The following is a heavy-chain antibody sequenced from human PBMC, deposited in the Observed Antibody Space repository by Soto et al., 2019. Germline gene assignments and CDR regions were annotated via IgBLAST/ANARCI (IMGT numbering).Heavy chain of an antibody. V-gene: IGHV3-23*01. J-gene: IGHJ6*02. D-gene: IGHD4-17*01. Sequence: PGGSLRLSCAASGFTFSSYAMSWVRQAPGKGLEWVSAISGSGGSTYYADSVKGRFTISRDNSKNTLYLQMNSLRAEDTAVYYCAKDRDYGDYYYYYGMDVWGQGTTVTVSS. CDR2: ISGSGGST. CDR3: AKDRDYGDYYYYYGMDV. CDR1: GFTFSSYA.